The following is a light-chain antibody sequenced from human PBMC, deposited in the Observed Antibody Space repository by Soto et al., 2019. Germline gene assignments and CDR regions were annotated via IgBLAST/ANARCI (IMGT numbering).Light chain of an antibody. Sequence: EIVLTQSPGTLSLSPGERATLSCRASETVAGSYLAWYQQKPGQAPRLLIHGASTRATGIADRFSGSGSGTDFTLTISTLQSEDFAVYYCQQYNNWPRTFGQGDQGGYQ. CDR1: ETVAGSY. V-gene: IGKV3-20*01. CDR3: QQYNNWPRT. J-gene: IGKJ1*01. CDR2: GAS.